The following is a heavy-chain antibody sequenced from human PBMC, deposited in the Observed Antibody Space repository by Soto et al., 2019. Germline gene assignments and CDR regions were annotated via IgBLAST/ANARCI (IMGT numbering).Heavy chain of an antibody. CDR1: GGSISSSNW. CDR3: ARSVPYDGGIDY. V-gene: IGHV4-4*02. D-gene: IGHD3-22*01. J-gene: IGHJ4*02. CDR2: IYNSGSI. Sequence: QVQLQESGPGLVKPSGTLSLTCAVSGGSISSSNWWSWVRQPPGKGLEWIGEIYNSGSINYNPSLKSRVTISLDKSKNQFSLKLSSVTAADTAVYYCARSVPYDGGIDYWGQGTLVTVSS.